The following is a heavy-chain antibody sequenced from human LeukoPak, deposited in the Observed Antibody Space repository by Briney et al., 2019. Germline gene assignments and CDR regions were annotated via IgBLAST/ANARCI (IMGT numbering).Heavy chain of an antibody. J-gene: IGHJ4*02. CDR2: ISGNGDTI. D-gene: IGHD6-19*01. Sequence: PGESLTLSCAVSGFTFGNYAATWVRQAPGKGLEWVSTISGNGDTIYYADSVKGRFTISRDNAKNSLYLQMNSLRAEDTAVYYCAKGQGNGWYSPAYFDYWGQGALVTVSS. CDR3: AKGQGNGWYSPAYFDY. V-gene: IGHV3-23*01. CDR1: GFTFGNYA.